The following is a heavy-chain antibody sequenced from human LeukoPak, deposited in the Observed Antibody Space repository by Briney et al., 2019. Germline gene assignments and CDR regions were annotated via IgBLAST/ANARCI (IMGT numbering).Heavy chain of an antibody. V-gene: IGHV3-33*06. Sequence: PGGSLRLSCAASRFTFNSYAMHWVRQAPGKGLEWVAVIWYDGTNKYYTDSVKGRFTISRDNSKNTLYLQMNSLRAEDTAVYYCAKDPRSLVLGYWGQGTLVTVSS. CDR2: IWYDGTNK. CDR1: RFTFNSYA. D-gene: IGHD2-8*02. CDR3: AKDPRSLVLGY. J-gene: IGHJ4*02.